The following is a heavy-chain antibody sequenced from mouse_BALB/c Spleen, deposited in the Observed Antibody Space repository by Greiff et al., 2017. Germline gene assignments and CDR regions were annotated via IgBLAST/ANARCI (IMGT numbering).Heavy chain of an antibody. D-gene: IGHD2-3*01. CDR2: ISYSGST. CDR3: AREGGDGYYLDY. J-gene: IGHJ2*01. V-gene: IGHV3-2*02. CDR1: GYSITSDYA. Sequence: VQLQQSGPGLVKPSQSLSLTCTVTGYSITSDYAWNWIRQFPGNKLEWMGYISYSGSTSYNPSLKSRISITRDTSKNQFFLQLNSVTTEDTATYYCAREGGDGYYLDYWGQGTTLTVSS.